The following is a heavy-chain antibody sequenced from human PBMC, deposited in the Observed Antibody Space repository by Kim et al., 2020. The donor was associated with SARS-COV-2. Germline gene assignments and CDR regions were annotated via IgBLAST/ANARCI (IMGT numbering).Heavy chain of an antibody. V-gene: IGHV4-30-2*04. D-gene: IGHD6-13*01. Sequence: SRCTISVDTSKNQFSLKLSSVTAADTAVYYCARVLRGSSWSDYYYYGMDVWGQGTTVTVSS. J-gene: IGHJ6*02. CDR3: ARVLRGSSWSDYYYYGMDV.